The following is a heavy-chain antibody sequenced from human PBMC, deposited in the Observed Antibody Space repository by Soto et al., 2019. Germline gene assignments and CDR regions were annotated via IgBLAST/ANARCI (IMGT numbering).Heavy chain of an antibody. Sequence: GGSLRLSCAASGFTFRSYAMSWVRQAPGKGLEWVSAISGSGGSTYYADSVKGRFTISRDNSKNTLYLQMNSLRAEDTAVYYCAKVMVASDIVVVPAALSSYYFDYWGQGTLVTVSS. D-gene: IGHD2-2*01. CDR3: AKVMVASDIVVVPAALSSYYFDY. J-gene: IGHJ4*02. CDR2: ISGSGGST. CDR1: GFTFRSYA. V-gene: IGHV3-23*01.